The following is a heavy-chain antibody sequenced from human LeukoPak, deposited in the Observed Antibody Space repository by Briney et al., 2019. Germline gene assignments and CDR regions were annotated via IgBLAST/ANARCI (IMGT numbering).Heavy chain of an antibody. CDR1: GGSISSYY. Sequence: TSETLSLTCTVSGGSISSYYWSWIRQPPGKGLEWIGYIYYSGSTNYNPSLKSRVTISVDTSKNQFSLKLSSVTAADTAVYYCASGYDFWSGYFRYWGQGTLVTVSS. CDR2: IYYSGST. J-gene: IGHJ4*02. CDR3: ASGYDFWSGYFRY. V-gene: IGHV4-59*01. D-gene: IGHD3-3*01.